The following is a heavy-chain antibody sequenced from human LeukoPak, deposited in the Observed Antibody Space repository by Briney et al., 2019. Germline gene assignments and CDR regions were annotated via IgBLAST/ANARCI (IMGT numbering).Heavy chain of an antibody. CDR1: GLTFSRSS. Sequence: PGGSLRLSCGASGLTFSRSSINWVRQAPGKGLEWVAYISFTSGTIYYADSVEGRFTVSRDNARNSSFLQLKALRAEDTAVYYCARVDTKSYGSAYMDVWGSGTTVTVSS. D-gene: IGHD3-10*01. V-gene: IGHV3-48*04. CDR3: ARVDTKSYGSAYMDV. J-gene: IGHJ6*03. CDR2: ISFTSGTI.